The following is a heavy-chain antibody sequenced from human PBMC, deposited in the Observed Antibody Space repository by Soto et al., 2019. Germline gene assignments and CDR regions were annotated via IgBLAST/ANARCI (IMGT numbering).Heavy chain of an antibody. V-gene: IGHV4-59*08. D-gene: IGHD3-3*01. J-gene: IGHJ5*02. CDR3: ARAGDYDFWSGYSTWFDP. Sequence: SETLSLTCTVSGGSISSYYWSWIRQPPGKGLEWIGYIYYSGSTNYNPSLKSRVTISVDTSKNQFSLKLSSVTAADTAVYYCARAGDYDFWSGYSTWFDPWGQGTLVTVSS. CDR1: GGSISSYY. CDR2: IYYSGST.